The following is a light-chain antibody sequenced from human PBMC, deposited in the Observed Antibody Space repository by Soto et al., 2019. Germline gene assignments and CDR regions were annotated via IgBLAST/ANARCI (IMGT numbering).Light chain of an antibody. Sequence: QSVLAQPPSASGTPGQSVFISCSGSSSNIGGTNYAYWYQQLPGAAPKLLMHSNNLRPSGVPERISGSKSGTSASLAISGLRYEDEAVYYCASWDDRLGAVIFGGGTKVTVL. CDR1: SSNIGGTNY. CDR3: ASWDDRLGAVI. J-gene: IGLJ2*01. V-gene: IGLV1-47*02. CDR2: SNN.